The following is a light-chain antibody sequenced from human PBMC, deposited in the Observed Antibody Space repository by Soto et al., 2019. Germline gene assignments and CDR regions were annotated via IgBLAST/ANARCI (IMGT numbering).Light chain of an antibody. CDR1: QDIGIY. J-gene: IGKJ5*01. V-gene: IGKV1-12*01. CDR2: AAS. CDR3: QHADSSPLIT. Sequence: IQLTQSPSSLSASVGDRVTITCRASQDIGIYLAWYQQKPGKAPNLLIYAASSLQRGVPSRFSGSGSGTDFTLTISSLQPEDFATYYCQHADSSPLITFGQGTRLEI.